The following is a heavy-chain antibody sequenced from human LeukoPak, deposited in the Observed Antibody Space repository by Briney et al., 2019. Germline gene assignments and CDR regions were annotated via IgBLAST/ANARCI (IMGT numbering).Heavy chain of an antibody. V-gene: IGHV3-33*08. CDR1: GFTVSSNY. J-gene: IGHJ2*01. Sequence: PGGSLRLSCAASGFTVSSNYMNWVRQAPGKGLEWVADIWSDGTKKYYADSVRGRFTISRDTSENTVYLQMNSLGDEDTAVYYCARDSDASGRHWYFDLWGRGTLVTVSS. CDR3: ARDSDASGRHWYFDL. CDR2: IWSDGTKK. D-gene: IGHD3-10*01.